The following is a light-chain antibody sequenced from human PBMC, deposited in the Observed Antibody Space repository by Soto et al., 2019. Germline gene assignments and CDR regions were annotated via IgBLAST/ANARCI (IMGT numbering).Light chain of an antibody. J-gene: IGLJ2*01. CDR3: SSYTAITTTRV. CDR2: DVS. V-gene: IGLV2-14*03. Sequence: QSVLTQPASASGSPGQSITISCTGTSSDVGGYNYVSWYQQHPGKAPQLMIYDVSSRPSGVSHRFSGSKSGTTASLTISGLQAEDEAYYFCSSYTAITTTRVFGGGTKVTVL. CDR1: SSDVGGYNY.